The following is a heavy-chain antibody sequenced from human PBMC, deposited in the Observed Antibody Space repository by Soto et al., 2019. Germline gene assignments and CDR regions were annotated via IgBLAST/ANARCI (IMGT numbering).Heavy chain of an antibody. V-gene: IGHV1-18*01. CDR2: ISAYNGNT. D-gene: IGHD3-10*01. J-gene: IGHJ4*02. CDR3: ARDGGYYYGSGSYYSNAPH. CDR1: CFTFSSYG. Sequence: GASMKVSCKASCFTFSSYGINWVRQGPGQRLEWMGWISAYNGNTNYAQKLQGRVTMTTDTSTSTAYMELRSLRSDDTAVYYCARDGGYYYGSGSYYSNAPHWGQGTLVTVSS.